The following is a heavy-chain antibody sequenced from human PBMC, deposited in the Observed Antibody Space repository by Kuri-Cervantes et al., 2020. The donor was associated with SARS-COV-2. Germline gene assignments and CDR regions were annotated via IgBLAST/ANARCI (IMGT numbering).Heavy chain of an antibody. CDR1: GFTFSSYW. V-gene: IGHV3-7*01. D-gene: IGHD3-22*01. Sequence: GESLKILCAASGFTFSSYWIGWVRQAAGKRLEWVANIKQDGSGKYFVDSVKSRFTSSIDNAMNTQYLQMNSLRAGDTAVYYCARDLSGYPVDYWRQGTLVTVSS. CDR2: IKQDGSGK. J-gene: IGHJ4*02. CDR3: ARDLSGYPVDY.